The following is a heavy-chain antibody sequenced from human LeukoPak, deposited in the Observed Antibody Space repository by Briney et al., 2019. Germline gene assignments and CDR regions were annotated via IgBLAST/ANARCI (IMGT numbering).Heavy chain of an antibody. CDR3: AREVIARSDTANWFDP. CDR2: IYYSGST. D-gene: IGHD2-21*01. Sequence: SETLSPTCTVSGGSISSGGYYWSWIRQHPGKGLEWIGYIYYSGSTYYNPSLKSRVTISVDTSKNQFSLKLSSVTAADTAVYYCAREVIARSDTANWFDPWGQGTLVTVSS. CDR1: GGSISSGGYY. J-gene: IGHJ5*02. V-gene: IGHV4-31*03.